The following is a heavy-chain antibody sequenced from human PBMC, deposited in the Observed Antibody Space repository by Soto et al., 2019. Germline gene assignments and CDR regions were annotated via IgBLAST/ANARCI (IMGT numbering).Heavy chain of an antibody. CDR2: ISYDGSNK. D-gene: IGHD1-7*01. V-gene: IGHV3-30-3*01. J-gene: IGHJ4*02. CDR3: ARDRITGTTGVFDY. Sequence: GSLRLSCAASGFTFSSYAMHWVRQAPGKGLEWVAVISYDGSNKYYADSVKGRFTISRDNSKNTLYLQMNSLRAEDTAVYYCARDRITGTTGVFDYWGQGTLVTVSS. CDR1: GFTFSSYA.